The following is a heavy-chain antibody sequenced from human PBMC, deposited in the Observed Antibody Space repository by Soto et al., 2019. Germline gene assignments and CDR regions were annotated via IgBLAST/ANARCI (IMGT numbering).Heavy chain of an antibody. J-gene: IGHJ4*02. CDR3: ARDSFAYGGRRPDY. CDR1: GDSITSSSHY. CDR2: IYYDGNT. Sequence: PSETLSLTCTVSGDSITSSSHYWGWIRQPPGKGLECIANIYYDGNTYYNPSLKSRVTISVDTSKNQFSLKLSSVTAADTAVYYCARDSFAYGGRRPDYWGQGTLVTVSS. D-gene: IGHD2-15*01. V-gene: IGHV4-39*07.